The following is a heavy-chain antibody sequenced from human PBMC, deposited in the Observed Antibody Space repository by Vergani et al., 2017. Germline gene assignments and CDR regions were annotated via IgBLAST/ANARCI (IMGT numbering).Heavy chain of an antibody. CDR2: IYVSGNT. CDR3: EGGNTETNGHLYYYYYMDG. V-gene: IGHV4-61*02. D-gene: IGHD4-11*01. CDR1: AASINNDFYY. J-gene: IGHJ6*03. Sequence: QVQLQESGPGLVKPSQTLSLTCTVSAASINNDFYYWHCIRQPAGKGLEWIGRIYVSGNTDYNSSLQSRVSMSVDTSKNQFSLTLNSVTATDTAIYFCEGGNTETNGHLYYYYYMDGRGQGTAGNVS.